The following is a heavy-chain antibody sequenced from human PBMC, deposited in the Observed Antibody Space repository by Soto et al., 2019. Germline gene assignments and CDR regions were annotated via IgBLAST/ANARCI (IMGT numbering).Heavy chain of an antibody. D-gene: IGHD5-18*01. Sequence: QVQLQQSGPGLVKPSQTLSLTCTISGDSVSISSGAWNWIRQSPSRGLEWLGRTYYRSKWYNDYAVSVKSRIKITPDTSKNQFSPQLNSVTPEDTAVYYCAQDPGYSLDYWGQGTLVTVSS. J-gene: IGHJ4*02. CDR2: TYYRSKWYN. CDR1: GDSVSISSGA. CDR3: AQDPGYSLDY. V-gene: IGHV6-1*01.